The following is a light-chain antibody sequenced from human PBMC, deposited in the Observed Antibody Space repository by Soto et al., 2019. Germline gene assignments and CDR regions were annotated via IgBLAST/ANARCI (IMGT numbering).Light chain of an antibody. CDR1: QSISSW. J-gene: IGKJ1*01. Sequence: DIQMTQSPSTLSASVGDRVTITCRASQSISSWLAWYQQKPGKAPKLLIYDASSLESGGPSRFSGSGSGTEFTLTISSLQPDDFATYYCQQYNSYWPFGQGTKVEIK. CDR2: DAS. CDR3: QQYNSYWP. V-gene: IGKV1-5*01.